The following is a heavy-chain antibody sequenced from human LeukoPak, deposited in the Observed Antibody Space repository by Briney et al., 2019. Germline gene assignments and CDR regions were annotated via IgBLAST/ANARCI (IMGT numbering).Heavy chain of an antibody. CDR3: ARALEYCSSTSGPIDY. CDR2: ISAYNGNT. CDR1: GYTFTSYG. D-gene: IGHD2-2*01. J-gene: IGHJ4*02. Sequence: ASVKVSCKASGYTFTSYGISWVRQAPGQGLEWMGWISAYNGNTNYAQKLQGRVTMTTDTSTSTAYMELRSLRSDDTAVYYCARALEYCSSTSGPIDYWGQETLVTVSS. V-gene: IGHV1-18*01.